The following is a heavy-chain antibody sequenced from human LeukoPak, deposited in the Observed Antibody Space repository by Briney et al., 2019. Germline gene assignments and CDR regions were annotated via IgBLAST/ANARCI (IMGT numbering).Heavy chain of an antibody. CDR1: GFTFNSYG. J-gene: IGHJ3*01. CDR3: ARADSSSWPGEAFDA. V-gene: IGHV3-33*01. Sequence: GGSLRLSCAASGFTFNSYGMHWVRQAPGKGLEWVAIIWSDGSNKYYADSVKGRFTISRDNSKNTLYLQMNSLRAEGTAVYYCARADSSSWPGEAFDAWGQGTMVTVSS. CDR2: IWSDGSNK. D-gene: IGHD6-13*01.